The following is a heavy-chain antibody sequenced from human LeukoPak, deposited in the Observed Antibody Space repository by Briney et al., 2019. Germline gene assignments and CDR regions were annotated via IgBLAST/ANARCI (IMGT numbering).Heavy chain of an antibody. CDR2: ISAYNGNT. J-gene: IGHJ6*03. CDR1: GYTFTSYG. D-gene: IGHD3-9*01. Sequence: ASVKVSCKASGYTFTSYGISWVRQAPGQGLEWMGWISAYNGNTNYAQKLPGRVTMTTDTSTSTAYMELRSLRSDDTAVYYCARWGPYVIFFSGYYYYMDVWGKGTTVTISS. CDR3: ARWGPYVIFFSGYYYYMDV. V-gene: IGHV1-18*01.